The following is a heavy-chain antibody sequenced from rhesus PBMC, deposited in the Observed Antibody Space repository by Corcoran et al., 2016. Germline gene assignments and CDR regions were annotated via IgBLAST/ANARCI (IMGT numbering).Heavy chain of an antibody. J-gene: IGHJ4*01. V-gene: IGHV3S18*01. Sequence: EVQLVESGGGLAKPGGSLRLSCAASGFSFSDYYTYWFRQAPGKGLGGVSSISYTSVSTYNANSVKVRFTIAREHAKNTLYFQMGSLRAEDTAVYYCARVVWTAGTPNYFDYWGQGVLVTGSS. CDR3: ARVVWTAGTPNYFDY. CDR1: GFSFSDYY. D-gene: IGHD5-24*01. CDR2: ISYTSVST.